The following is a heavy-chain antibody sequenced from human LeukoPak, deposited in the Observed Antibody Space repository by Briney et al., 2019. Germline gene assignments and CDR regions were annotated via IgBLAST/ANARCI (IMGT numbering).Heavy chain of an antibody. CDR1: GFTFTTYS. J-gene: IGHJ6*03. CDR2: ISSGSSAI. CDR3: ARSVSPRYGSGNYYGYYYYYMDV. Sequence: GGSLRLSCEASGFTFTTYSMTWVRQAPGKGLEWVSIISSGSSAIFSADALKGRFTISRDNAKNSLYLQMNSLRAEDTAVYYCARSVSPRYGSGNYYGYYYYYMDVWGKGTTVTVSS. V-gene: IGHV3-21*01. D-gene: IGHD3-10*01.